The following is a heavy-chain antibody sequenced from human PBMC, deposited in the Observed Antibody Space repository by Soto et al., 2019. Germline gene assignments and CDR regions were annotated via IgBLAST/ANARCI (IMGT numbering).Heavy chain of an antibody. Sequence: VASVKVSCKASGYTFTSYYMHWVRQAPGQGLEWMGIINPSGGSTSYAQKFQGRVTMTRDTSTSTVYMELSGLRSEDTAVYYCARDLTFFGVVMSDYYYYYGMDVWTKGPRSPSP. CDR2: INPSGGST. D-gene: IGHD3-3*01. V-gene: IGHV1-46*01. CDR1: GYTFTSYY. CDR3: ARDLTFFGVVMSDYYYYYGMDV. J-gene: IGHJ6*02.